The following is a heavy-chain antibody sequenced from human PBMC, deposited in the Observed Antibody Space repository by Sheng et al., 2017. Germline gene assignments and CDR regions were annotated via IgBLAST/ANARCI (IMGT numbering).Heavy chain of an antibody. Sequence: QVQLQQWGAGLLKPSETLSLTCAVYGGSFSGYYWSWIRQPPGKGLEWIGEINHSGSTNYNPSLKSRVTISVDTSKNQFSLKLSSVTAADTAVYYCARGRLYDFWIGYQRTYYFDYWGQGTLVTVSS. J-gene: IGHJ4*02. CDR1: GGSFSGYY. D-gene: IGHD3-3*01. CDR3: ARGRLYDFWIGYQRTYYFDY. V-gene: IGHV4-34*01. CDR2: INHSGST.